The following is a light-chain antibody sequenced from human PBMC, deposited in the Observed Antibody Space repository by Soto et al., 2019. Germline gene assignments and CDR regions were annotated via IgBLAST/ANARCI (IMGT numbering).Light chain of an antibody. J-gene: IGLJ2*01. CDR1: SSDVGSYNL. CDR3: CSYAGSRLV. V-gene: IGLV2-23*01. Sequence: QSALTQPASVSGSPGQSITISCTATSSDVGSYNLVSWYQQHPGKAPKLMIYEDSKRPSGVSNRFSGSTSGNTASLTISGLQAEDEADYYCCSYAGSRLVFGGGTKLTVL. CDR2: EDS.